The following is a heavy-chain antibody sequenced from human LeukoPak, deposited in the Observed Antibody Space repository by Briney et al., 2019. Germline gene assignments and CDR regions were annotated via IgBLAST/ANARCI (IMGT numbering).Heavy chain of an antibody. V-gene: IGHV4-59*01. CDR3: ARDCSSTSCWAGMDV. Sequence: SETLSLTCTVSGGSISSYYWSWIRQPPGKGLEWIGYIYHSGSTNYNPSLKSRVTISVDTSKNQFSLKLSSVTAADTAVYYCARDCSSTSCWAGMDVWGQGTTVTVSS. J-gene: IGHJ6*02. CDR1: GGSISSYY. D-gene: IGHD2-2*01. CDR2: IYHSGST.